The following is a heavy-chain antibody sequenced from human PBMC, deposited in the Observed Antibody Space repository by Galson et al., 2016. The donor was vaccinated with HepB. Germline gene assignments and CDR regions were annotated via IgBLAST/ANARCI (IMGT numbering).Heavy chain of an antibody. CDR1: GFSISNYG. CDR2: VWHDGSNI. J-gene: IGHJ4*02. Sequence: SLRLSCAASGFSISNYGMHWVRQPPGKGLEWVAVVWHDGSNIHYVDSVEGRFTISRDNSKNTVDLQMDSLRSEDTAVYYCAKETSNWGQYYFDYWGQGTLVTVSS. D-gene: IGHD3-16*01. CDR3: AKETSNWGQYYFDY. V-gene: IGHV3-33*06.